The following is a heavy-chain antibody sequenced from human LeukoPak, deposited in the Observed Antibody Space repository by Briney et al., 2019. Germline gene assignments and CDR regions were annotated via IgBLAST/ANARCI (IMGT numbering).Heavy chain of an antibody. CDR2: ISFGGSPT. V-gene: IGHV3-30*04. Sequence: PGGSLRPSCAGSGFTFSLYNMHWVRQAPGKGLEWVALISFGGSPTYYADSVRGRFTISRDNSKNTLFLQMSSLKAEDTAVYYCAREGASNGYHYGMDVWGQGTTVSVSS. J-gene: IGHJ6*02. CDR3: AREGASNGYHYGMDV. CDR1: GFTFSLYN. D-gene: IGHD5-12*01.